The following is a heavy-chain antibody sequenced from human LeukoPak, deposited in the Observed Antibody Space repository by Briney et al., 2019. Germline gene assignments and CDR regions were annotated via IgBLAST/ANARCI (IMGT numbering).Heavy chain of an antibody. CDR1: GFTFSTYD. V-gene: IGHV3-48*01. J-gene: IGHJ6*02. Sequence: GGSLRLSCAASGFTFSTYDMTWVRQAPGKGLEWVSYISSSSRTVSYADSVKGRFTISRDNAKNSLYLQMNSLRAEDTAVYYCARLRYYAMDVWGQGTTVTASS. CDR2: ISSSSRTV. CDR3: ARLRYYAMDV.